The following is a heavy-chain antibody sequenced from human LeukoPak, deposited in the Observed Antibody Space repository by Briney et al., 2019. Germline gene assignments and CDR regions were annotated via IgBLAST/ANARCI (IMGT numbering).Heavy chain of an antibody. D-gene: IGHD3-3*01. J-gene: IGHJ4*02. CDR3: ARGPYQGYYDFWSGYPYFDY. V-gene: IGHV4-34*01. CDR2: INHXGST. Sequence: DYYWSWIXQXXXKGLEWIGEINHXGSTNYNPSLKSRVTISVDTSKNQFSLKLSSVTAADTAVYYCARGPYQGYYDFWSGYPYFDYWGQGALVTVSS. CDR1: DYY.